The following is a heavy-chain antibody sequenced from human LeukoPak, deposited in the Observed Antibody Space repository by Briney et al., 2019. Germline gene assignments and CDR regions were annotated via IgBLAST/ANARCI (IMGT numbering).Heavy chain of an antibody. CDR2: IRYDGSNK. CDR3: AKDHGGRWDYYDSSGYYYAPGY. D-gene: IGHD3-22*01. J-gene: IGHJ4*02. V-gene: IGHV3-30*02. Sequence: PGGSLRLSCAASGFTFSSYGMHWVRQAPGKGLEWVAFIRYDGSNKYYADSVKGRFTISRDNSKNTLYLQMNSLRAEDTAVYYCAKDHGGRWDYYDSSGYYYAPGYWGQGTLVTVSS. CDR1: GFTFSSYG.